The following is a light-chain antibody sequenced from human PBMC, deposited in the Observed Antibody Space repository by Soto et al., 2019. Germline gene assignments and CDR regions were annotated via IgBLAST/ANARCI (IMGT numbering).Light chain of an antibody. V-gene: IGLV3-21*04. Sequence: SSELTQPPSVSVAPGKTARITCGGNNIGSKGVNWDQQKPGQAPVLVIYYDYERPSGIPERVSGSNSGNTATLPISRVEAGDEGDYYCQVWDSGVVFGGGTKLTVL. CDR2: YDY. CDR3: QVWDSGVV. J-gene: IGLJ2*01. CDR1: NIGSKG.